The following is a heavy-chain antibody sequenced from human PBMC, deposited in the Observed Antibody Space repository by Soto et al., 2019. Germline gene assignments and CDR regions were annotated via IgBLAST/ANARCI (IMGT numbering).Heavy chain of an antibody. CDR3: ARRGFVGTPFDY. V-gene: IGHV3-74*01. CDR2: INKDGSST. Sequence: SLRLSCAASGFTFSSYWMHWVRQAPGKGLVWVSRINKDGSSTNYADSVEGRFIITRDNAKNTLYLQMDSLRAEDSAVYYCARRGFVGTPFDYWGQGTLVTVSS. CDR1: GFTFSSYW. J-gene: IGHJ4*02. D-gene: IGHD1-1*01.